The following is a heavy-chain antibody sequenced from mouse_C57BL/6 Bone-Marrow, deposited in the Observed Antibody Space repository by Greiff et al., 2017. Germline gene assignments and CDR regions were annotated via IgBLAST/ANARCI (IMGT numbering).Heavy chain of an antibody. CDR1: GFTFSDYY. CDR3: ARHEGGDDGPGFAY. CDR2: ISNGGGST. J-gene: IGHJ3*01. D-gene: IGHD2-3*01. Sequence: EVHLVESGGGLVQPGGSLKLSCAASGFTFSDYYMYWVRQTPEKRLEWVAYISNGGGSTYYPDTVKGRFTISRDNAKNTLYLQMSRLKSEDTAMYYCARHEGGDDGPGFAYWGQGTLVTVSA. V-gene: IGHV5-12*01.